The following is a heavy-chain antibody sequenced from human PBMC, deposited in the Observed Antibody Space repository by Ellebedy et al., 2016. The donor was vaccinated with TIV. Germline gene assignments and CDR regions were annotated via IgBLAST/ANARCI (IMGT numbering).Heavy chain of an antibody. CDR2: ISAYNGNT. J-gene: IGHJ6*02. D-gene: IGHD6-13*01. Sequence: AASVKVSCKASGYTFSSYGISWVRQAPGQGLEWMGWISAYNGNTNYAQKLQGRVTMTTDTSTSTAYMELRSLRSDDTAVYYCAREEGIAAAGEGGCMDVWGQGTTVTVSS. CDR1: GYTFSSYG. V-gene: IGHV1-18*01. CDR3: AREEGIAAAGEGGCMDV.